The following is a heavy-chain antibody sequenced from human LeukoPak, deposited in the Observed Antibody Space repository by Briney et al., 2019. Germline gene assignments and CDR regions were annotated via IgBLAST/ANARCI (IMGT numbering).Heavy chain of an antibody. J-gene: IGHJ4*02. CDR2: ITWEGGTT. CDR3: AKGELGSGPTPSYYFDY. D-gene: IGHD3-10*01. Sequence: PGGSLRLSCAASGFIFDDYTMHWVRQTPGKGLEWVSLITWEGGTTYYADSVKGRFTISRDNSKNSLYLQMDSLRTEDGALYYCAKGELGSGPTPSYYFDYWGQGTLVTVSS. CDR1: GFIFDDYT. V-gene: IGHV3-43*01.